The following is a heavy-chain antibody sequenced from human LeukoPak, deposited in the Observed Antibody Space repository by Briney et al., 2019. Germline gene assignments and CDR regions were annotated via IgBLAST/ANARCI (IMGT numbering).Heavy chain of an antibody. V-gene: IGHV1-8*01. CDR3: TRGSSGRRDN. J-gene: IGHJ4*02. CDR1: GYTFTSCD. Sequence: ASVKVSFKGSGYTFTSCDINWVRQATGQGLEWMGWMNPNSGNTGYGHSFQGRITMTRDISIGTAYMELSNLTSEDTAIYYCTRGSSGRRDNWGQGTLVTVSA. CDR2: MNPNSGNT. D-gene: IGHD6-19*01.